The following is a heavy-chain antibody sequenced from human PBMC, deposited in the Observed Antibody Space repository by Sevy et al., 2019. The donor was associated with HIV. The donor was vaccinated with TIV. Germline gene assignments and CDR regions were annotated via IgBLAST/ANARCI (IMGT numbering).Heavy chain of an antibody. CDR3: ARGGLRLGELSLSKDY. Sequence: ASVKVSCKASGYTFTSYYMHWVRQAPGQGLEWMGIINPSGGSTSYAQKFQGRVTMTRDTSTSTVYMELSSLRSEDTAVYYCARGGLRLGELSLSKDYWGQGTLVTVSS. CDR2: INPSGGST. CDR1: GYTFTSYY. V-gene: IGHV1-46*01. D-gene: IGHD3-16*02. J-gene: IGHJ4*02.